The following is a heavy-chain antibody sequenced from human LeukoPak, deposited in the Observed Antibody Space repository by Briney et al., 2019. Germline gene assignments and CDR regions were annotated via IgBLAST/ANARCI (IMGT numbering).Heavy chain of an antibody. J-gene: IGHJ6*03. CDR2: ISSSGSTI. CDR3: ARDDRGGSYGDLDYYYYYYMDV. CDR1: GFTFSSYE. D-gene: IGHD1-26*01. V-gene: IGHV3-48*03. Sequence: GGSLRLSCAASGFTFSSYEMNWVRQAPGKGLEWVSYISSSGSTIYYADSVKGRFTISRDNSKNTLYLQMNSLRAEDTAVYYCARDDRGGSYGDLDYYYYYYMDVWGKGTTVTVSS.